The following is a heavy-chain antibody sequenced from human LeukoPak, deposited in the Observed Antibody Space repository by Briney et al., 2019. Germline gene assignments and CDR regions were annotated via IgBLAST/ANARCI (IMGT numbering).Heavy chain of an antibody. CDR1: GYTFTSYG. CDR2: INPNSGGT. CDR3: ARGRRYCSSTSCPAHAFDI. Sequence: ASVKVSCKASGYTFTSYGISWVRQAPGQGLEWMGRINPNSGGTNYAQKFQGRVTMTRDTSISTAYMKLSRLRSDDTAVYYCARGRRYCSSTSCPAHAFDIWGQGTMVTVSS. V-gene: IGHV1-2*06. J-gene: IGHJ3*02. D-gene: IGHD2-2*01.